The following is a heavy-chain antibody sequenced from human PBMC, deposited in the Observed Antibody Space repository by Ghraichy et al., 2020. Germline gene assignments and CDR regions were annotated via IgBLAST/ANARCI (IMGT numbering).Heavy chain of an antibody. J-gene: IGHJ6*02. CDR2: INHSGST. D-gene: IGHD6-13*01. V-gene: IGHV4-34*01. CDR1: GGSFSGYY. CDR3: ARGYPTSPSSSWYNYYYGMDV. Sequence: SETLSLTCAVYGGSFSGYYWSWIRQPPGKGLEWIGEINHSGSTNYNPSLKSRVTISVDTSKNQFSLKLSSVTAADTAVYYCARGYPTSPSSSWYNYYYGMDVWGQGTTVTVSS.